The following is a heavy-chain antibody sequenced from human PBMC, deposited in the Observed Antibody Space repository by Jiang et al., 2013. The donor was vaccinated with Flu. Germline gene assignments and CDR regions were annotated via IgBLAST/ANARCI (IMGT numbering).Heavy chain of an antibody. CDR3: ARCTITYGGVVGIDAFDV. J-gene: IGHJ3*01. D-gene: IGHD3-16*02. V-gene: IGHV2-5*02. CDR1: GFSLTTHGVG. CDR2: IYWDNDR. Sequence: TQTLTLTCSFSGFSLTTHGVGVGWIRQPPGKALEWLAVIYWDNDRRYSPSLASRLSITKDTSKNEVILTMTNMDPVDTSTYYCARCTITYGGVVGIDAFDVWGQGTMATVSS.